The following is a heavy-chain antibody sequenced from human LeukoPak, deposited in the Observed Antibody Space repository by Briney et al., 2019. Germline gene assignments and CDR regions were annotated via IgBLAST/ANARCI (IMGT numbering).Heavy chain of an antibody. V-gene: IGHV4-59*01. CDR1: GGSISNYY. D-gene: IGHD2-8*01. J-gene: IGHJ4*02. CDR3: VRDDAGFDY. CDR2: MYYSGST. Sequence: SETLSLTCTVSGGSISNYYWSWIRQAPGKGLEWIGYMYYSGSTNYNPSLKSRVTISADMSKNQFSLKLSSVTAADTAVYYCVRDDAGFDYWGQGLLVTVSS.